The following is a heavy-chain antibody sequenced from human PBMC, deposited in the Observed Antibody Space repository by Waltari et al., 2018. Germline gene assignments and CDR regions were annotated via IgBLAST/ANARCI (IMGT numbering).Heavy chain of an antibody. CDR2: IRYDGSNK. CDR3: AKDIYGGNSPHYFDY. J-gene: IGHJ4*02. D-gene: IGHD4-17*01. CDR1: GFTFSSYG. Sequence: QVQLVESGGGVVQPGGSLRLSCAASGFTFSSYGMHWVRQAPGKGLEWVAFIRYDGSNKYYAYSVKGRFTISRDNSKNTLYLQMNSLRAEDTAVYYCAKDIYGGNSPHYFDYWGQGTLVTVSS. V-gene: IGHV3-30*02.